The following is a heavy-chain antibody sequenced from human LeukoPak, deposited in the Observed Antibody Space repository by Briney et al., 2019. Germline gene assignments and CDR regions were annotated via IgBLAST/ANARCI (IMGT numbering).Heavy chain of an antibody. V-gene: IGHV3-30*18. D-gene: IGHD6-19*01. CDR2: ISYDGSNK. J-gene: IGHJ4*02. CDR1: GFTFSSYG. Sequence: GGSLRLSCAASGFTFSSYGMHWVRQAPGKGLEWVAVISYDGSNKYYADSVKGRFTISRDNSKNTLYLQMNSLRAEDTAAYYCAKESSGWNEVDYWGQGTLVTVFS. CDR3: AKESSGWNEVDY.